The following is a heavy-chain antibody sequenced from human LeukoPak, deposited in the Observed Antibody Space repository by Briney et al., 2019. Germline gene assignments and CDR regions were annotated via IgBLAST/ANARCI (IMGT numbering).Heavy chain of an antibody. CDR3: ESPGRCSERYSSGWHNWCDP. CDR2: INHSGST. V-gene: IGHV4-34*01. Sequence: SETLSLTCAVYGGSFSGYYWSWIRQPPGKGLEWIGEINHSGSTNYNPSIKSRVTISVDTSKNQFSLKLSSVTAADTAVNYCESPGRCSERYSSGWHNWCDPWGQGTLVSVSS. J-gene: IGHJ5*02. CDR1: GGSFSGYY. D-gene: IGHD6-19*01.